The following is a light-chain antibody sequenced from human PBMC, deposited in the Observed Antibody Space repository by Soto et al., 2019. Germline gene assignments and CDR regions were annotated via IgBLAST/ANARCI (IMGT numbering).Light chain of an antibody. V-gene: IGLV2-14*01. CDR2: EVR. Sequence: QSALTQPASVSGSPGQSITIFCAGTMRDIGAYNLVSWYQQHPGRAPQLIIYEVRNRPSGSSFRFSGSKSGNTASLTISGLQAEDEADYYCSSFTSISSLIFGGGTKLTVL. CDR3: SSFTSISSLI. CDR1: MRDIGAYNL. J-gene: IGLJ2*01.